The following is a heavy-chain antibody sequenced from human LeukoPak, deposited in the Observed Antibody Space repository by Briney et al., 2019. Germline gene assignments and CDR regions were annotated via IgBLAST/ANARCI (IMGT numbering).Heavy chain of an antibody. V-gene: IGHV4-38-2*02. CDR1: ANSISSGYY. CDR2: IYQSGTT. Sequence: SETLSLTCTVSANSISSGYYWGWIRQPPGKAEEWIGDIYQSGTTYHNPSLKSRVTISINTSKNQFSLKLSSVTAADTAVYYCARVTYSTYESLDFWGQGTLVTVSS. CDR3: ARVTYSTYESLDF. D-gene: IGHD4-11*01. J-gene: IGHJ4*02.